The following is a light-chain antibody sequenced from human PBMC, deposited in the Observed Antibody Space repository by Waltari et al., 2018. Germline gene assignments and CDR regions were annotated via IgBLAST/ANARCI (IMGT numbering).Light chain of an antibody. Sequence: QSALTQPASVSGSPGQSITISCTGTSSDVGGYHFVSWYQQHPGKAPKLLIYDVSNRPSGVSNRFSGSKSANTASLTISGLQADDEADYYCTSYTSKNSLVFGGGTELTVL. J-gene: IGLJ3*02. V-gene: IGLV2-14*03. CDR2: DVS. CDR3: TSYTSKNSLV. CDR1: SSDVGGYHF.